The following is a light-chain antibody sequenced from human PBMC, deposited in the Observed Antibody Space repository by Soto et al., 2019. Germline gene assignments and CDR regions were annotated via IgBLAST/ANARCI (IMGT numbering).Light chain of an antibody. V-gene: IGKV3-20*01. Sequence: EIVLTQSPGTLSLSPGEEATLSCRASQSVISNYLAWYQQKPGQPPRLLIYGASTRATGIPDRFSGSGSGTDLTLTISRLEPEDFALYFCHRYGDSPLTFGGGTKVDIK. J-gene: IGKJ4*01. CDR1: QSVISNY. CDR3: HRYGDSPLT. CDR2: GAS.